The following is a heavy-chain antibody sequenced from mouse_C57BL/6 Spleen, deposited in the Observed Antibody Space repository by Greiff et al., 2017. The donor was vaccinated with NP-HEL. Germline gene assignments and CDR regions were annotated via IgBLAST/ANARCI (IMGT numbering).Heavy chain of an antibody. D-gene: IGHD2-3*01. CDR2: INYDGSST. J-gene: IGHJ4*01. CDR3: ARVGYYDYYAMDY. CDR1: GFTFSDYY. V-gene: IGHV5-16*01. Sequence: DVKLVESEGGLVQHGSSMKLSCTASGFTFSDYYMAWVRQVPEKGLEWVANINYDGSSTYYLDSLKSRFIISRDNAKNILYLQMSSLKSEDTATYYCARVGYYDYYAMDYWGQGTSVTVSS.